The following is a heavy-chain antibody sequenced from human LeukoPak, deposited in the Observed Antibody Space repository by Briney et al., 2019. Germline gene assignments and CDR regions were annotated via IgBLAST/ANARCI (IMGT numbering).Heavy chain of an antibody. J-gene: IGHJ4*02. D-gene: IGHD4-23*01. V-gene: IGHV3-7*01. CDR2: IKEDRTAD. CDR3: VRGGWELDY. Sequence: PGGSLSLSCAASGFTVRDFWMAWVRQAPGKGLEWVAHIKEDRTADYYVDSVKGRFTISKDDGKNSLHLQMNSLRVEDTAVYYCVRGGWELDYWGQGTLVTVSS. CDR1: GFTVRDFW.